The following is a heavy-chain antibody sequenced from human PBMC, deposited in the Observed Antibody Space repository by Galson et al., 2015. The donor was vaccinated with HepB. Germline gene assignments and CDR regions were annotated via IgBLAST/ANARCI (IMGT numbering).Heavy chain of an antibody. Sequence: QSGAEVKKPGESLKISCKGSGYSFTSYWIGWVRQMPGKGLEWMGIIYPGDSDTRYSPSFQGQVTISADKSISTAYLQWSSLKASDTAMYYCARAGVDTAMGPVYYCYYMDVWGKGTTVTVSS. CDR2: IYPGDSDT. CDR1: GYSFTSYW. V-gene: IGHV5-51*01. D-gene: IGHD5-18*01. CDR3: ARAGVDTAMGPVYYCYYMDV. J-gene: IGHJ6*03.